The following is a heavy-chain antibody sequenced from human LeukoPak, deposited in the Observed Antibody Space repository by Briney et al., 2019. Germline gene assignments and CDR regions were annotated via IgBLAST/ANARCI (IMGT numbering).Heavy chain of an antibody. CDR1: GYTFTSYG. CDR3: ARDYYDSSGYRDY. Sequence: ASVKVSCKASGYTFTSYGISWVRQAPGQGLEWVGWINPNSGGTNYAQKFQGRVTMTRDTSISTAYMELSRLRSDDTAVYYCARDYYDSSGYRDYWGQGTLVTVSS. CDR2: INPNSGGT. D-gene: IGHD3-22*01. V-gene: IGHV1-2*02. J-gene: IGHJ4*02.